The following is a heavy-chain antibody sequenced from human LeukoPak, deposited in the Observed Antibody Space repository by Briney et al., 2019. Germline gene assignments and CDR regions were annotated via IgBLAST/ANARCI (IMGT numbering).Heavy chain of an antibody. J-gene: IGHJ4*02. CDR3: ARVDTAMVQGLDY. Sequence: GGSLRLSCAASGFTFSSYWMSWVRQAPGKGLEWVANIKQDGSEKYYVDSVKGRFTISRNNAKNSLYLQMNSLRAEDTAVYYCARVDTAMVQGLDYWGQGTLVTVSS. D-gene: IGHD5-18*01. V-gene: IGHV3-7*03. CDR1: GFTFSSYW. CDR2: IKQDGSEK.